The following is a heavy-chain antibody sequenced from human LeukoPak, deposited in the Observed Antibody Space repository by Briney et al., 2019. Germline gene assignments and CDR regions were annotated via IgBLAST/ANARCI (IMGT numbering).Heavy chain of an antibody. V-gene: IGHV3-74*01. Sequence: PGGSLRLSCAASGFTFSNYWMHWVRQAPGKGLDWVSNINGDGSRTYYADSVKGRSTISRDNAKNTLYLQMNSLRAEDTAVHYCARENSAPESWGQGTLVTVSS. CDR2: INGDGSRT. J-gene: IGHJ5*02. D-gene: IGHD1-14*01. CDR1: GFTFSNYW. CDR3: ARENSAPES.